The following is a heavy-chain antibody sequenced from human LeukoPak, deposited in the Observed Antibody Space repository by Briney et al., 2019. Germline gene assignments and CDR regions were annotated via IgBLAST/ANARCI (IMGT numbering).Heavy chain of an antibody. Sequence: PGGSLRLSCAASGFTFSSYSMIWVRQAPGKGLEWVSSISSSSCYIYYADSVKGRFTISRDNAKNSLYLQMNSLRADDTAVYYCSRGTPGYRSSTSCSNCFDLGGQGHGVTVS. CDR2: ISSSSCYI. V-gene: IGHV3-21*01. D-gene: IGHD2-2*01. J-gene: IGHJ5*02. CDR1: GFTFSSYS. CDR3: SRGTPGYRSSTSCSNCFDL.